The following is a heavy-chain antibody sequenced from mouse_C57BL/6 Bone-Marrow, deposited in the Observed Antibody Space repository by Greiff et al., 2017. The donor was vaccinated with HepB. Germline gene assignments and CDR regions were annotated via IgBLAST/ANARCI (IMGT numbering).Heavy chain of an antibody. CDR3: TRESPLRRYWYFDV. V-gene: IGHV1-15*01. J-gene: IGHJ1*03. Sequence: VQLQESGAELVRPGASVTLSCKASGYTFTDYEMHWVKQTPVHGLEWIGAIDPETGGTAYNQKFKGKAILTADKSSSTAYMELRSLTSEDSAVYYCTRESPLRRYWYFDVWGTGTTVTVSS. D-gene: IGHD2-12*01. CDR2: IDPETGGT. CDR1: GYTFTDYE.